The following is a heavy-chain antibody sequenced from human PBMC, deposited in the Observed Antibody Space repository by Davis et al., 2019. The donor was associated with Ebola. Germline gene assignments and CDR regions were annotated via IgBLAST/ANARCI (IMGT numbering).Heavy chain of an antibody. CDR1: GGSFSGYY. Sequence: PSETLSLTCAVYGGSFSGYYWSWIRQPPGKGLEWIGEINHSGSTNYNPSLKSRVTISVDTSKNQFSLKLSSVTAADTAVYYCARRAGRGIAARKHWGYWGQGTLVTVSS. J-gene: IGHJ4*02. D-gene: IGHD6-6*01. V-gene: IGHV4-34*01. CDR2: INHSGST. CDR3: ARRAGRGIAARKHWGY.